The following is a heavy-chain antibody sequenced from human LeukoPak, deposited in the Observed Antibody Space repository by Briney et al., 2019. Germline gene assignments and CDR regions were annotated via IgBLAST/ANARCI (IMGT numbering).Heavy chain of an antibody. V-gene: IGHV4-59*11. J-gene: IGHJ4*02. CDR2: IFNGGRT. Sequence: SETLSLTCSVSGGSINGHYWSWIRQPPGKGLEWIGYIFNGGRTNYNPSLKSRVSMSLDTSMGQFSLRLSSVTAADTAIYYCASRPADNTWYGVFDFWSQGTLVTVSS. CDR3: ASRPADNTWYGVFDF. D-gene: IGHD3-10*01. CDR1: GGSINGHY.